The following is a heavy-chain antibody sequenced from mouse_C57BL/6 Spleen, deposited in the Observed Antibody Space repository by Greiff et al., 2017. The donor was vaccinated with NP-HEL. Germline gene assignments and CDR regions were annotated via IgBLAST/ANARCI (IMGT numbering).Heavy chain of an antibody. CDR3: ARVYGEGYFDY. Sequence: QVQLQQPGAELVKPGASVKLSCKASGYTFTSYWMHWVKQRPGQGLEWIGMIHPNSGSTNYNEKFKSKATLTVDKSSSTAYMQLSSLTSEDSAVYYCARVYGEGYFDYWGKGTTLTVSS. CDR1: GYTFTSYW. D-gene: IGHD1-1*01. J-gene: IGHJ2*01. CDR2: IHPNSGST. V-gene: IGHV1-64*01.